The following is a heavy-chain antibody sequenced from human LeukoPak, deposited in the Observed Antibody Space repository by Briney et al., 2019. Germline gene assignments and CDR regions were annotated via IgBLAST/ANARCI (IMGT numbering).Heavy chain of an antibody. CDR3: ARGGNACFDF. V-gene: IGHV3-21*01. J-gene: IGHJ4*02. CDR1: GFTFSSYS. CDR2: ISSSSSYI. Sequence: GGSLRLSCAASGFTFSSYSMNWVRQAPGKGLEWVSSISSSSSYIYYADSVKGRFTISRDNAENTVYLQMNSLRVEDTGVYYCARGGNACFDFWGQGILVTVSS.